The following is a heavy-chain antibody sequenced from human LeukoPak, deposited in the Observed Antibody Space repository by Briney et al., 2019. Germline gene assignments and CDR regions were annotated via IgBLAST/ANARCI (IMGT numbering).Heavy chain of an antibody. J-gene: IGHJ4*02. V-gene: IGHV4-39*01. CDR2: IYYSGST. Sequence: PSETLSLTCSVSGGSVATRNYYWAWIRQPPGKGPEWIGSIYYSGSTYYNPSLKSRVTISVDTSKNQFSLKLSSVTAADTAVCYCARLPILLEGQGYDYGDYATQGYFDYWGQGTLVTVSS. CDR3: ARLPILLEGQGYDYGDYATQGYFDY. CDR1: GGSVATRNYY. D-gene: IGHD4-17*01.